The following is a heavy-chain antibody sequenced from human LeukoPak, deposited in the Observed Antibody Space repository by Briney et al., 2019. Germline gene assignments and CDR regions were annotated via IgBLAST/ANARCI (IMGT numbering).Heavy chain of an antibody. V-gene: IGHV3-23*01. CDR1: GFTFSSYA. J-gene: IGHJ4*02. CDR3: SKDFRYSSG. Sequence: GGSLRLSCAASGFTFSSYAMTWVRQAPGRGLEWVSGISASASGGITYYADSVKGRFTISRDNSKNSLYLQMNSLRAEDTAVYYCSKDFRYSSGWGQGTLVTVSS. D-gene: IGHD5-18*01. CDR2: ISASASGGIT.